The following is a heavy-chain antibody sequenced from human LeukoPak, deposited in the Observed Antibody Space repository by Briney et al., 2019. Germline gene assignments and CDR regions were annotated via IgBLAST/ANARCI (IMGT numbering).Heavy chain of an antibody. CDR1: GFTFSSYV. CDR3: ARGSRAIVSTKFARGRYMDV. D-gene: IGHD5/OR15-5a*01. J-gene: IGHJ6*03. V-gene: IGHV3-30*04. Sequence: GGSLRLSCAASGFTFSSYVMHWVRQAPGKGLEWVAITSYDGSNEYYADSVKGRFTISRDNSKNTLYLQMNSLRAEDTALYYCARGSRAIVSTKFARGRYMDVWGKGTTVTVSS. CDR2: TSYDGSNE.